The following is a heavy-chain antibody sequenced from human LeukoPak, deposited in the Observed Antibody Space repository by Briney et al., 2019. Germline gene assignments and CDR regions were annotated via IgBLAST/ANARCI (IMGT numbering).Heavy chain of an antibody. Sequence: SVKVSCKASGGTFSSYAISWVRQAPGQGLEWMGGIIPIFGTANYAQKFQGRVTITADESTSTAYMELSSLRSEDTAVYYCAKSPIVVVPAAITLVGNFDYWGQGTLVTVSS. CDR2: IIPIFGTA. J-gene: IGHJ4*02. V-gene: IGHV1-69*01. D-gene: IGHD2-2*02. CDR1: GGTFSSYA. CDR3: AKSPIVVVPAAITLVGNFDY.